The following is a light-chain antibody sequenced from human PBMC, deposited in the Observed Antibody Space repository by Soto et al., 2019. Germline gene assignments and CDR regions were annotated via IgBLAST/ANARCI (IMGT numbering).Light chain of an antibody. CDR1: QSSSTW. CDR2: DAS. V-gene: IGKV1-5*01. J-gene: IGKJ1*01. CDR3: QHYYNYPLT. Sequence: DIQMTQSPSSLSASVGDRVSITCRASQSSSTWLAWYQQQPGGAPRLLIYDASSLQSGVPSRFSGNGSGTEFTLTISSRQPDDFSSYYCQHYYNYPLTFGQRTKV.